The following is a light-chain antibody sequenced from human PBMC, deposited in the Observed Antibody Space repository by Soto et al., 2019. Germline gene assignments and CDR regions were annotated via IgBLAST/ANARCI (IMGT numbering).Light chain of an antibody. CDR3: SSYVGSNNFYV. V-gene: IGLV2-8*01. CDR2: EVT. CDR1: SSDVCDYKY. J-gene: IGLJ1*01. Sequence: QAVLTQRPSSSGSPGHSVTISCTGTSSDVCDYKYVSWYQKHPGKAPKLMIYEVTKRPSGVPDRFSGSKYGNSASLTVSGLQAEDEADYYCSSYVGSNNFYVFGTGTKVTVL.